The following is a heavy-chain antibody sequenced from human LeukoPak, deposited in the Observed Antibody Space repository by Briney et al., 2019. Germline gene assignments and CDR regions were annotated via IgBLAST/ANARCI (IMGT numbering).Heavy chain of an antibody. D-gene: IGHD3-22*01. CDR3: ARDLRRYYDSSGYYYFGY. J-gene: IGHJ4*02. CDR2: INPNSGGT. V-gene: IGHV1-2*02. CDR1: GYTFTGYY. Sequence: GASVKVSCKASGYTFTGYYMHWVRQAPGQGLEWMGWINPNSGGTNYAQKFQGRVTMTRDTSISTACMELSRLRSDDTAVYYCARDLRRYYDSSGYYYFGYWGQGTLVTVSS.